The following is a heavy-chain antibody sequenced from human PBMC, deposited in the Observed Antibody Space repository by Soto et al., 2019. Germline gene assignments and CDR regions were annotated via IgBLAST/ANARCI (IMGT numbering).Heavy chain of an antibody. CDR3: ARLRFYHDSRPFYGMDL. Sequence: QVQLQESGPGLVKPSQTLSLTCTVSGGSISSGGYYWSWIRQHPGKGLEWIAYIYYSGSTYYNPSVKSRVTISVDTSKNQFSLKLSSVTAADTAVYYCARLRFYHDSRPFYGMDLWGQGTTVTVSS. CDR2: IYYSGST. J-gene: IGHJ6*02. CDR1: GGSISSGGYY. V-gene: IGHV4-31*03. D-gene: IGHD3-22*01.